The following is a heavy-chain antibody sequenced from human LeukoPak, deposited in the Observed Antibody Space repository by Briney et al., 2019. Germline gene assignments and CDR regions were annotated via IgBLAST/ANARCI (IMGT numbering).Heavy chain of an antibody. J-gene: IGHJ3*02. CDR3: ASHPSYDFWGAFDI. CDR1: GYTFTSYG. CDR2: ISAYNGNT. D-gene: IGHD3-3*01. Sequence: ASVKVSCKASGYTFTSYGISWVRQAPGQGLEWMGWISAYNGNTNYAQKLQGRVTMTTDTSTSTAYMELRSLRSDDTAVYYCASHPSYDFWGAFDIWGQGTMVTVSS. V-gene: IGHV1-18*01.